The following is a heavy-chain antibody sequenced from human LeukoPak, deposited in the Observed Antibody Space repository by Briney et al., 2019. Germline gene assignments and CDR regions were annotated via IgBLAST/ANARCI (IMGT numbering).Heavy chain of an antibody. CDR2: INPNSGGT. CDR3: ASSTVTPFDY. V-gene: IGHV1-2*02. Sequence: ASVKVSCKTSGYTFSDYFMHWVRQAPGQGLEWMGWINPNSGGTKYAQRFQGRVTMTRDTSISTAYMELSRLTSDDTAVYYCASSTVTPFDYWGQGTLVTVS. D-gene: IGHD4-17*01. CDR1: GYTFSDYF. J-gene: IGHJ4*02.